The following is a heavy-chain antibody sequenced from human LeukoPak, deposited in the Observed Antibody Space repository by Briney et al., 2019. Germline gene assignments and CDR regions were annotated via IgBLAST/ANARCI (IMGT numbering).Heavy chain of an antibody. CDR3: ARPNSSGWHYRGFDP. J-gene: IGHJ5*02. CDR2: INPNSGGT. D-gene: IGHD6-19*01. V-gene: IGHV1-2*02. CDR1: GYTFTGYY. Sequence: ASVKVSCKASGYTFTGYYMHWVRQAPGQGLEWMGWINPNSGGTNYAQKFQGRVTMTRDTSISTAYMELSRLRSDDTAVYYCARPNSSGWHYRGFDPWGQGTLVTVSS.